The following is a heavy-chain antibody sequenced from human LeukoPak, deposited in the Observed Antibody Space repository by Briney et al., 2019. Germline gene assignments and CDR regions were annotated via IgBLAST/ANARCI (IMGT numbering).Heavy chain of an antibody. D-gene: IGHD1-14*01. Sequence: SQTLSLTCTVSGGSISSGGYYWSWIRQHPGKGLEWIGYIYYSGSTYYNPSLKSRATISLDTSKNQFSLKLSSVTAADTAVYYCASGRMDWFDPWGQGTLVTVSS. CDR2: IYYSGST. J-gene: IGHJ5*02. CDR3: ASGRMDWFDP. CDR1: GGSISSGGYY. V-gene: IGHV4-31*03.